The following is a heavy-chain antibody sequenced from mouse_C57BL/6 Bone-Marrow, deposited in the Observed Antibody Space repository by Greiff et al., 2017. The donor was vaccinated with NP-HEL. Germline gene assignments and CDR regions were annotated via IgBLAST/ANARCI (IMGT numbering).Heavy chain of an antibody. CDR1: GFSLTSYG. CDR3: ARNAIYYGTFDY. V-gene: IGHV2-2*01. J-gene: IGHJ2*01. D-gene: IGHD2-1*01. CDR2: IWSGGST. Sequence: QVQLQQSGPGLVQPSQSLSISCSVSGFSLTSYGVHWVRQSPGKGLEWLGVIWSGGSTDYHAAFISRLSISKDNSKSQVFFKMNSLQADDTAIYYCARNAIYYGTFDYWGQGTTLTVSS.